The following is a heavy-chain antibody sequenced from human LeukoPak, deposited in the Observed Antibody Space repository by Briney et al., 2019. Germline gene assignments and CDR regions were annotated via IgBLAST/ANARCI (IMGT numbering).Heavy chain of an antibody. D-gene: IGHD3-10*01. CDR3: ARPYYYGSGMFSAFDI. V-gene: IGHV4-4*07. CDR1: GDSISSYY. J-gene: IGHJ3*02. Sequence: PSETLSLTCTVSGDSISSYYWSWIRQPAGKGLEWVGRIYTSETTNYNPSLKGRVTMSVDTSKNQLSLKLSSVTAADTAVYYCARPYYYGSGMFSAFDIWGQGTVVTVSS. CDR2: IYTSETT.